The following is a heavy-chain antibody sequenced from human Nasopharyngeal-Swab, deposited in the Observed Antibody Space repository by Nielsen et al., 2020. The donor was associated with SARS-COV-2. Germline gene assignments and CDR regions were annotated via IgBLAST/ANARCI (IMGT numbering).Heavy chain of an antibody. V-gene: IGHV1-46*01. CDR3: ARDLSDVTVAVSGTVGFDC. Sequence: SVKVSCKTSGYTFSNYYMHWVRQAPGQGLEWMGIIHPSGGRTIYSQKFQGRVSMTRDTSTSTVYMELSSLTSEDTAMYYCARDLSDVTVAVSGTVGFDCWGQGTLVTVSS. D-gene: IGHD6-19*01. J-gene: IGHJ4*02. CDR1: GYTFSNYY. CDR2: IHPSGGRT.